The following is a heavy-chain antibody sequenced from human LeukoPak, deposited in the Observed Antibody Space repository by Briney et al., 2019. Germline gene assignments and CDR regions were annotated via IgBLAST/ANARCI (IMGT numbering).Heavy chain of an antibody. CDR1: GFTVSSNY. V-gene: IGHV3-53*01. CDR3: ARNRGYYYYYMDV. Sequence: GGSLRLSCAASGFTVSSNYMSWVRQAPGKGLEWVSIIYSGGYAYYADSVKGRFTISRDNSKNTLYLQMNSLRAEDTAVYYCARNRGYYYYYMDVWAKGTTVTVSS. J-gene: IGHJ6*03. CDR2: IYSGGYA.